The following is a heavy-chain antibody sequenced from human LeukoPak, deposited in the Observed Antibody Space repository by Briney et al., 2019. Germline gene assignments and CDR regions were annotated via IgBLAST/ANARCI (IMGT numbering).Heavy chain of an antibody. Sequence: PSQTLSLTCTVSSGSITRGGYYCNWSSEHPGRGLEWVVCIYYSGSTFYIQSLKSRVTMSVDTSKTQFSLKMSSVTAADTAVYYCARAPKGMTTVRYYYYYYMDVWGKGTTVTVSS. CDR1: SGSITRGGYY. CDR2: IYYSGST. CDR3: ARAPKGMTTVRYYYYYYMDV. V-gene: IGHV4-31*03. D-gene: IGHD4-11*01. J-gene: IGHJ6*03.